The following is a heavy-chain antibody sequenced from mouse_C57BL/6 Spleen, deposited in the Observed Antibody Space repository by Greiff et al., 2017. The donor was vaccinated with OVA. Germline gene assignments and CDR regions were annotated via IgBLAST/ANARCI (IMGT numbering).Heavy chain of an antibody. CDR2: IDPNRGGT. CDR3: ARGGYCGSYYYAKGY. V-gene: IGHV1-72*01. Sequence: QVQLQQPGAELVKPGASVKLSCKASGYTFTSYWMHWVKQRPGRGLEWIGRIDPNRGGTKYNEKFKRKATLTVDKPSSTAYMQLSSLTSEDSAVYYCARGGYCGSYYYAKGYWGHGASVTVSS. D-gene: IGHD1-1*01. CDR1: GYTFTSYW. J-gene: IGHJ4*01.